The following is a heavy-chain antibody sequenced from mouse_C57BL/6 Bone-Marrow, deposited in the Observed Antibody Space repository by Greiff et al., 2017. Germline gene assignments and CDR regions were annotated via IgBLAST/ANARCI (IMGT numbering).Heavy chain of an antibody. CDR2: IDPSDSYT. Sequence: QVQLQQPGAELVRPGTSVKLSCKASGYTFTSYWMHWVKQRPGQGLEWIGVIDPSDSYTNYNQKFKGKATLTVDTSSSTAYMQLSSLTSEDSAVYYCAREAIYYYGSSYPDWYFDVWGTGTTVTVSS. V-gene: IGHV1-59*01. CDR3: AREAIYYYGSSYPDWYFDV. D-gene: IGHD1-1*01. CDR1: GYTFTSYW. J-gene: IGHJ1*03.